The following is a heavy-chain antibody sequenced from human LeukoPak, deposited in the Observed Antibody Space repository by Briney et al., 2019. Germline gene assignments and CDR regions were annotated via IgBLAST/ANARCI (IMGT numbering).Heavy chain of an antibody. D-gene: IGHD2-2*01. Sequence: GGSLRLSCAASGFTFSSYAMSWVRQAPGKGLEWVSAISGSGGSTYYADSVEGRFTISRDNSKNTLYPQMNSLRAEDTAVYYCATDDCSSSCYEWEKRFDYWGQGTLVTVSS. CDR3: ATDDCSSSCYEWEKRFDY. CDR1: GFTFSSYA. V-gene: IGHV3-23*01. J-gene: IGHJ4*02. CDR2: ISGSGGST.